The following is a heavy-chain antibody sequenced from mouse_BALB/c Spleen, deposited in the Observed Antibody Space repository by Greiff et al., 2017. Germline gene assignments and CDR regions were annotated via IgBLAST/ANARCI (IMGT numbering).Heavy chain of an antibody. Sequence: EVQLQQSGGGLVQPGGSLKLSCAASGFTFSSYGMSWVRQTPDKRLELVATINSNGGSTYYPDSVKGRFTISRDNAKNTLYLQMSSLKSEDTAMYYCARDRMDYWGQGTSVTVSS. CDR1: GFTFSSYG. V-gene: IGHV5-6-3*01. J-gene: IGHJ4*01. CDR2: INSNGGST. CDR3: ARDRMDY.